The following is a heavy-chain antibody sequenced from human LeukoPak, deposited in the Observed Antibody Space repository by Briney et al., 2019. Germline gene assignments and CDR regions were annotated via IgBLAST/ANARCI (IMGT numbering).Heavy chain of an antibody. J-gene: IGHJ6*03. Sequence: PSETLSLTCSVSGGSISSGDYFWGWIRQPPGKGLEWIASIFYGAGTFYTSSLKNGNTYYNPSLKSRATISMDTSLNQFSLELISVTAADTGVYYCASRPATAPRVGYYYYYMDVWGKGTTVTVSS. CDR3: ASRPATAPRVGYYYYYMDV. V-gene: IGHV4-39*01. D-gene: IGHD5-18*01. CDR2: IFYGAGTFYTSSLKNGNT. CDR1: GGSISSGDYF.